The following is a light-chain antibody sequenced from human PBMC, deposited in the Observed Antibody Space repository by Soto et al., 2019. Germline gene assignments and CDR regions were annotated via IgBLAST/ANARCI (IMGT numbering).Light chain of an antibody. CDR3: QTWATGPDWV. V-gene: IGLV4-69*01. CDR2: LDSDGSH. CDR1: SGHSTYT. J-gene: IGLJ3*02. Sequence: QLVLTQSPSASASLGASVKLTCTLSSGHSTYTIAWHQQQPDKGPRYLMKLDSDGSHNKGDGIPDRFSGSSSGAERYLTISSLQSEDEADYYCQTWATGPDWVFGGGTKLTVL.